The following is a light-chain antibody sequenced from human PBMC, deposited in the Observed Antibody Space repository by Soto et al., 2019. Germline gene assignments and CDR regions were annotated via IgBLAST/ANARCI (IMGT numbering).Light chain of an antibody. CDR3: SSDTSSNTVV. Sequence: QSVLTQPASVSGSPGQSVTMSCTGTSSDVGGDHYVSWYQQHPGKAPKLMIYDVSNRPSGVSNRFSGSKSGNTASLTISGLQAEDEADYFCSSDTSSNTVVFGGGTKVTVL. J-gene: IGLJ2*01. V-gene: IGLV2-14*03. CDR2: DVS. CDR1: SSDVGGDHY.